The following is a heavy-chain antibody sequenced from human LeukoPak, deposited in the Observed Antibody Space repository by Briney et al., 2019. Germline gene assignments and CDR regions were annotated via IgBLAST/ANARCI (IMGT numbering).Heavy chain of an antibody. J-gene: IGHJ4*02. V-gene: IGHV3-23*01. D-gene: IGHD4-23*01. CDR2: INGGGGST. CDR1: GFTFSSYA. CDR3: AKLGGNVGF. Sequence: GGSLRLSCAASGFTFSSYAMSWVRQAPGKGLEWVSSINGGGGSTYYADSVKGRFTISRDNSSNTLYLQMNSLRAEDTAVYYCAKLGGNVGFWGQGTLVTVSS.